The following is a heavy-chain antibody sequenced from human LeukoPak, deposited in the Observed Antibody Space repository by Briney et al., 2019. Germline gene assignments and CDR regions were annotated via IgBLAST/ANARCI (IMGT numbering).Heavy chain of an antibody. J-gene: IGHJ4*02. CDR3: ARDGGNSPFDF. CDR2: ISSSGSS. CDR1: VGSINSYY. V-gene: IGHV4-4*09. D-gene: IGHD4-23*01. Sequence: SETLSLTCTVSVGSINSYYWSWIRQPPGKGLEYIGYISSSGSSNYNPSLRSRVTISVHTSKNQFSLKLSSATAADTAVYYCARDGGNSPFDFWGQGTLVTVSS.